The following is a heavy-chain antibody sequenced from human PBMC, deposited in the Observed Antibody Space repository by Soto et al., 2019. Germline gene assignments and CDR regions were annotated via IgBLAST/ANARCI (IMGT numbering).Heavy chain of an antibody. CDR2: ISSGSSYI. Sequence: PGGSLRLSCAASGFTFSSYSMNWVRQAPGKGLEWVSSISSGSSYIYYADSVKGRFTISRDNAKNSLYLQMNSLRAEDTAVYYCARDREWPVEYYSYGMDVWGQGTTVTVSS. CDR3: ARDREWPVEYYSYGMDV. CDR1: GFTFSSYS. D-gene: IGHD2-8*01. V-gene: IGHV3-21*01. J-gene: IGHJ6*02.